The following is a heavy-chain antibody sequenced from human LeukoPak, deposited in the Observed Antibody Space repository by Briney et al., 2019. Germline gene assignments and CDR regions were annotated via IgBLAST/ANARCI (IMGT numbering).Heavy chain of an antibody. V-gene: IGHV3-23*01. D-gene: IGHD4-23*01. CDR2: VSGSGGST. Sequence: GGSLRLSCAASGFTFSSYAMSWVRQAPGKGLEWVSAVSGSGGSTYYADSVKGRFTISRDNSKNTLYLQMNSLRAEDTAVYYCAKGHGGNEYYFDYWGQGTLVTVSS. J-gene: IGHJ4*02. CDR1: GFTFSSYA. CDR3: AKGHGGNEYYFDY.